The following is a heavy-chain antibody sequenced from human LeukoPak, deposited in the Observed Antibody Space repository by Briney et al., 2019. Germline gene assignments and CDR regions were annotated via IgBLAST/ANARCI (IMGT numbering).Heavy chain of an antibody. CDR1: GYTFTSYD. D-gene: IGHD2-2*01. CDR3: ARGLGDIVVVPAAYYYYYYMDV. CDR2: MNPNSGNT. V-gene: IGHV1-8*01. Sequence: ASVKVSCKASGYTFTSYDINWLRQATGQGLEWMGWMNPNSGNTGYAQKFQGRVTMTRNTSISTAYMELSSLRSEDTAVYYCARGLGDIVVVPAAYYYYYYMDVWGKGTTVTVSS. J-gene: IGHJ6*03.